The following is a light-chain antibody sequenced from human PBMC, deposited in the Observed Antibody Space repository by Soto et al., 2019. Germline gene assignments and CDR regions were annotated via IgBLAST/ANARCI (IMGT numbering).Light chain of an antibody. Sequence: DIQMTQSPSTLSASVGDRVTITCRASQSISSWLAWYQQKPGKAPKLLIYDASSLESGVPLRFSGSGSGTEFTLTISSLQPDDFATYYCQQYNSYSPVTFGQGTKLEIK. CDR2: DAS. J-gene: IGKJ2*01. CDR3: QQYNSYSPVT. V-gene: IGKV1-5*01. CDR1: QSISSW.